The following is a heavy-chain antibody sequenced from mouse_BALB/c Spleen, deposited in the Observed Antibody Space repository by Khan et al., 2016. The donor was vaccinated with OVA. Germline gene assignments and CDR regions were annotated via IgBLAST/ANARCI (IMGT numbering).Heavy chain of an antibody. CDR3: ARAGYGGFAY. D-gene: IGHD1-1*02. V-gene: IGHV5-4*02. CDR2: ISDGGSST. Sequence: EVELVESGGGLVKPGGSLKLSCAASGFTFSDYYMYWVRQTPEKRLEWVATISDGGSSTYYPDSVKGRFTISRDNAQNNLYLKMSSLQSEDTAIYYCARAGYGGFAYWGQGTLVTVPA. CDR1: GFTFSDYY. J-gene: IGHJ3*01.